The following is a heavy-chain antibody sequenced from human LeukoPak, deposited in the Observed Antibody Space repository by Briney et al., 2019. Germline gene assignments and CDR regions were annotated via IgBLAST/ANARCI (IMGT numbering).Heavy chain of an antibody. D-gene: IGHD6-13*01. V-gene: IGHV1-69*04. Sequence: SVKVSCKASGGTFSSYAISWVRQAPGQGLAWMGRIIPILGIANYAQKFQGRVTITADKSTSTAYMELSSLRSEDTAVYYCARDRRSSSWYDAFDIWGQGTMVTVSS. J-gene: IGHJ3*02. CDR2: IIPILGIA. CDR1: GGTFSSYA. CDR3: ARDRRSSSWYDAFDI.